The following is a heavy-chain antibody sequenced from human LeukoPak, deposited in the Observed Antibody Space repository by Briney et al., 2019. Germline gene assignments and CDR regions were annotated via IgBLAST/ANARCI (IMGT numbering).Heavy chain of an antibody. CDR2: INPNSGGT. V-gene: IGHV1-2*02. CDR1: GYSFSDFS. Sequence: ASVKVSCKTSGYSFSDFSLHWVRQAPGQGPEWMGWINPNSGGTNYAQKFQGRVTMTRDTSISTAYMELSRLRSDDTAVYYCARDGEGYYYGSGSMGNLYYYYMDVWGKGTTVTISS. D-gene: IGHD3-10*01. CDR3: ARDGEGYYYGSGSMGNLYYYYMDV. J-gene: IGHJ6*03.